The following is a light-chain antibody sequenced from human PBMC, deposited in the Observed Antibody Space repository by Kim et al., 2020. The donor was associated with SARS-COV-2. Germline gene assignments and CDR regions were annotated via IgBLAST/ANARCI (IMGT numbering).Light chain of an antibody. Sequence: ELTQPPSTSGTPGQRVTISCSGSYSNIGRNDVNWYQQVPGTAPKVLISMNNRRPSGVPDRFSGSVSGTSASLAISGLQSEDEADYYCATWDDTLNGYVFRTGTKVTVL. J-gene: IGLJ1*01. CDR3: ATWDDTLNGYV. CDR2: MNN. V-gene: IGLV1-44*01. CDR1: YSNIGRND.